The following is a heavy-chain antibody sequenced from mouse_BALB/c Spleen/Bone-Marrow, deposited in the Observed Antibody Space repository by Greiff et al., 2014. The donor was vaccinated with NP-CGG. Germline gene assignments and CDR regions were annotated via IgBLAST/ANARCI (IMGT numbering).Heavy chain of an antibody. Sequence: VQLQQSGPGLVKPSQSLSLTCTVTGYSITSDYAWNWIRQFPGNKLEWMGYISYSGSTSYNPSLKSRISITRDTSKNQFFLQLKSVTAEDTATYYCTRYDYDGVDYWGQGTTLTVAS. J-gene: IGHJ2*01. CDR3: TRYDYDGVDY. V-gene: IGHV3-2*02. CDR1: GYSITSDYA. D-gene: IGHD2-4*01. CDR2: ISYSGST.